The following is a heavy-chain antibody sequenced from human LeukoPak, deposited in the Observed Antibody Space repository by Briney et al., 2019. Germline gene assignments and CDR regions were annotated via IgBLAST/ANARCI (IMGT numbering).Heavy chain of an antibody. CDR2: IYYSGST. D-gene: IGHD3-22*01. Sequence: PSETLSLTCTVSGGSISSSSYYWGWIRQPPGKGLEWIGSIYYSGSTYYNPSLESRVTISVDTSKNQFSLKLSSVTAADTAVYYCARHVTSDYYDSSGYYYDYWGQGTLVTVSS. V-gene: IGHV4-39*01. J-gene: IGHJ4*02. CDR3: ARHVTSDYYDSSGYYYDY. CDR1: GGSISSSSYY.